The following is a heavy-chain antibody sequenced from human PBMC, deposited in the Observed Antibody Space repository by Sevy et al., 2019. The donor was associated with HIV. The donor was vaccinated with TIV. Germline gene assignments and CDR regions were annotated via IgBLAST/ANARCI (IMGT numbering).Heavy chain of an antibody. CDR2: ISAYNGNT. CDR3: VRETSPTPGTGYQY. CDR1: GYTFTSYG. D-gene: IGHD3-9*01. J-gene: IGHJ4*02. V-gene: IGHV1-18*01. Sequence: ASVKVSCKASGYTFTSYGISWVRQAPGQGLEWMGWISAYNGNTNYAQKLQGRVTMTTDTSTSTAYMELRSLRSDDTAVYYCVRETSPTPGTGYQYWGQGTLVTVSS.